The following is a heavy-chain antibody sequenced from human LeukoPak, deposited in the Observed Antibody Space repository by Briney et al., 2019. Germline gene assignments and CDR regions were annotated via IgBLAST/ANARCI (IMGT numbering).Heavy chain of an antibody. D-gene: IGHD1-26*01. CDR2: IKQDGSVK. CDR1: GFTFSSYW. CDR3: ATFLGATFFDH. J-gene: IGHJ4*02. V-gene: IGHV3-7*01. Sequence: GGSLRLSCAASGFTFSSYWMSWVRQAPGVGLQWVANIKQDGSVKTYEDSVKGRFTISRDNAKNSLYLQMNSLRGEDTAVYYCATFLGATFFDHWGQGTLVSVSS.